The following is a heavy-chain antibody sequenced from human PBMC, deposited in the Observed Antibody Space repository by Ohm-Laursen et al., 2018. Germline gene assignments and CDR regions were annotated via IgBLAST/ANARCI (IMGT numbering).Heavy chain of an antibody. CDR1: GYTFTSYG. Sequence: SSVKVSCKASGYTFTSYGISWVRQAPGQGLEWMGWISAYNDNTNYAQKLQGRVTMATDTSTSTAYMELRSLRSDDTAVYYCARATRYDSSGYYYWGQGTLVTVSS. V-gene: IGHV1-18*01. J-gene: IGHJ4*02. CDR2: ISAYNDNT. D-gene: IGHD3-22*01. CDR3: ARATRYDSSGYYY.